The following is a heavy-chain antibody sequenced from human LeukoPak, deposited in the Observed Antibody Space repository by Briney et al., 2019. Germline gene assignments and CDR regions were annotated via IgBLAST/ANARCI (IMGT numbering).Heavy chain of an antibody. V-gene: IGHV4-59*01. CDR3: ARGGWNKFDY. J-gene: IGHJ4*01. D-gene: IGHD3-22*01. CDR2: IFYSGTT. Sequence: SETLSLTCTVSGGSISSYYWSWIRQPPGKGLEWIGFIFYSGTTNYNPSLKSRVTISVDTSKNQFSLKLSSVTAADTTVYYCARGGWNKFDYWGQGTLVTVSS. CDR1: GGSISSYY.